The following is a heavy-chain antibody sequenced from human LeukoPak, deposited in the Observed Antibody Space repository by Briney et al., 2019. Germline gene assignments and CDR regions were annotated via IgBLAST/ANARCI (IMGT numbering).Heavy chain of an antibody. D-gene: IGHD3-22*01. CDR2: INHSGST. J-gene: IGHJ1*01. CDR1: GGSFSGYY. CDR3: ARPTLSSGYYYSYFQH. V-gene: IGHV4-34*01. Sequence: SETLSLTCAVYGGSFSGYYWSWIRQPPGKGLEWIGEINHSGSTNYNPSLKSRVTISVDTSKNQFSLKLSSVTAADTAVYYCARPTLSSGYYYSYFQHWGQGTLVTVSS.